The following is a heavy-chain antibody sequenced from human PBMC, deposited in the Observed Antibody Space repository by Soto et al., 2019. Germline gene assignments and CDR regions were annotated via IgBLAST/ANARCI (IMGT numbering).Heavy chain of an antibody. CDR1: GFTVSSNY. V-gene: IGHV3-66*01. Sequence: PGGSLRLSCAASGFTVSSNYMSWVRQAPGKGLEWVSVIYSGGSTYYADSVQGRFTISRDNSENTLYLQMNSLRAEDTAVYYCARTCSGGTCSFDYWGQGTLVTVSS. CDR2: IYSGGST. D-gene: IGHD2-15*01. J-gene: IGHJ4*02. CDR3: ARTCSGGTCSFDY.